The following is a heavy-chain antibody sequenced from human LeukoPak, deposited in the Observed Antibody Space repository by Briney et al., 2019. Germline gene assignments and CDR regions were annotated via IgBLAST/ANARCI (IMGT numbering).Heavy chain of an antibody. CDR1: GYTFTNYG. V-gene: IGHV1-18*01. J-gene: IGHJ4*02. CDR2: ISAYNGNT. Sequence: ASVKVSCKASGYTFTNYGISWVRQAPGQGLEWMGWISAYNGNTNYAQKLQGRVTMTTDISTSTAYMELRSLTSDDTAVYYCARVGAYCTSTSCLDYWGQGTLVTVSS. CDR3: ARVGAYCTSTSCLDY. D-gene: IGHD2-2*01.